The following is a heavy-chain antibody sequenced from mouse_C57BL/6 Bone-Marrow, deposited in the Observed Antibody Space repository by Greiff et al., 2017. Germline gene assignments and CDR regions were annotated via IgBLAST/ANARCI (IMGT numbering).Heavy chain of an antibody. CDR3: ARDYGSSCFDY. V-gene: IGHV1-26*01. CDR2: INPNNGGT. D-gene: IGHD1-1*01. CDR1: GYTFTDYY. J-gene: IGHJ2*01. Sequence: EVQLQQSGPELVKPGASVKISCKASGYTFTDYYMNWVKQSHGKSLEWIGDINPNNGGTSYNQKFKGKATLTVDKSSSTAYMELRSLTSEDSAVYYCARDYGSSCFDYWGQGTTLTVSA.